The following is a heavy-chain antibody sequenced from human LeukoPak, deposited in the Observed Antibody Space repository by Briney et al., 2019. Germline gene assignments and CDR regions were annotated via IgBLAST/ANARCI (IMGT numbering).Heavy chain of an antibody. CDR1: GFTFSSYA. J-gene: IGHJ4*02. D-gene: IGHD2-15*01. CDR2: ISGSGGST. CDR3: AKRAPNSSMSYCSGGSCYSGRYFDY. V-gene: IGHV3-23*01. Sequence: GGSLRLSCAASGFTFSSYAMSWVRQAPGKGLEWVSAISGSGGSTYYADSVKGRFTISRDNSKNTLYLQMNSLRAEDTAVYYCAKRAPNSSMSYCSGGSCYSGRYFDYWGQGTLVTVSS.